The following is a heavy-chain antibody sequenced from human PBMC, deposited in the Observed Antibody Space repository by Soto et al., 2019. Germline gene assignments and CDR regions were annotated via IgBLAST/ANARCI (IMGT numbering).Heavy chain of an antibody. CDR2: IYYSGST. CDR3: ARTRDGVVIPAAMVANGYYYYYHAG. Sequence: QVQLQESGPGLVKPSETLSLTCTVSGGSISSYYWSWIRQPPGKGLEWIGYIYYSGSTNYNPSLKRRGTITAATSKDQFSLKLSPVAAADTAVDYWARTRDGVVIPAAMVANGYYYYYHAGWGKGTTVNVSS. D-gene: IGHD2-2*01. V-gene: IGHV4-59*12. CDR1: GGSISSYY. J-gene: IGHJ6*03.